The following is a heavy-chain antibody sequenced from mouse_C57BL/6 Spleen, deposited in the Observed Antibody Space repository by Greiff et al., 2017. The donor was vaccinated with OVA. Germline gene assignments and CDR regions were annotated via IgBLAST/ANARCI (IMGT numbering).Heavy chain of an antibody. CDR2: IDPSDSYT. CDR3: ARGSYSNYEAWFAY. V-gene: IGHV1-69*01. Sequence: VQLQQSGAELVMPGASVKLSCKASGYTFTSYWMHWVKQRPGQGLEWIGEIDPSDSYTNYNQKFKGKSTLTVDKSSSTAYMQLSSLTSEDSAVYYCARGSYSNYEAWFAYWGQGTLVTVSA. J-gene: IGHJ3*01. CDR1: GYTFTSYW. D-gene: IGHD2-5*01.